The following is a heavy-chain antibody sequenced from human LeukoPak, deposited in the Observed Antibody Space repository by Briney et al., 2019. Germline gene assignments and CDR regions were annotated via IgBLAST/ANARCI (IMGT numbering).Heavy chain of an antibody. V-gene: IGHV3-15*01. CDR3: TTAAGPYAEPDY. D-gene: IGHD6-19*01. CDR2: IKSKTDGGTT. Sequence: GGSLRLSCAASGFTFSNAWMSWVRQAPGKGLEWVGRIKSKTDGGTTDYAAPVKGRFTISRDDSKNTLYLQMNSLKTEDTAVYYCTTAAGPYAEPDYWGQGTLVTVSS. CDR1: GFTFSNAW. J-gene: IGHJ4*02.